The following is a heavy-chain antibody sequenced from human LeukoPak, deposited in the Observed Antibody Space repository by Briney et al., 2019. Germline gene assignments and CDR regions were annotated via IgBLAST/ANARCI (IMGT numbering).Heavy chain of an antibody. Sequence: GGSLRLSCAASGFVFSNYWMMWVRQARGKGLEWVANINQDGGEKSYVDSVKGRFTISRDNAKSSLFLQLNSLRVDDTAVYYCAREIPEGFYGSGSDFWGQGTLVTVAS. CDR3: AREIPEGFYGSGSDF. CDR1: GFVFSNYW. J-gene: IGHJ4*02. CDR2: INQDGGEK. D-gene: IGHD3-10*01. V-gene: IGHV3-7*01.